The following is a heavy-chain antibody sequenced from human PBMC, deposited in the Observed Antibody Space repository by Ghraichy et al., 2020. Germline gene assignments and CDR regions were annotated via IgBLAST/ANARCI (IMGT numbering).Heavy chain of an antibody. Sequence: GGSLRLSCAASGFYFTDYWMHWVRQTPGRGLEWVSHLNIDGTTVNYADSVKGRFTISRDNAKNTMYLQMISLTVEDTGLYYCVRSYKDGLRHFDHWGQGTLVTVSS. J-gene: IGHJ4*02. V-gene: IGHV3-74*01. CDR1: GFYFTDYW. CDR2: LNIDGTTV. D-gene: IGHD1-14*01. CDR3: VRSYKDGLRHFDH.